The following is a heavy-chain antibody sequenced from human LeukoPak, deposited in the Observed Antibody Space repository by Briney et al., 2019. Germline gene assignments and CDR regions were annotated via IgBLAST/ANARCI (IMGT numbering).Heavy chain of an antibody. CDR1: GFTLSSYA. Sequence: QPGGSLRLSCAASGFTLSSYAMSWVRQAPGKGLEWVSSISASGGSTNYADSVKGRFTISRDNVKNTVYLQMNSLRAEDTAVYYCAKVMKGSERLTMVRGVIIKTAGLYYMDVWGKGTTVTVSS. CDR2: ISASGGST. J-gene: IGHJ6*03. V-gene: IGHV3-23*01. D-gene: IGHD3-10*01. CDR3: AKVMKGSERLTMVRGVIIKTAGLYYMDV.